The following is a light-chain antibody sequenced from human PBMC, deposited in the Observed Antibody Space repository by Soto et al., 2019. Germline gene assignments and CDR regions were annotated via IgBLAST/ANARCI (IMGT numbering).Light chain of an antibody. CDR3: QQYNSYSWT. CDR2: DAS. V-gene: IGKV1-5*01. J-gene: IGKJ1*01. Sequence: DIQMTQSPSTLSASVGGRVTITCRASQSISSWLAWYQQKPGKAPKLLIYDASSLESGVPSRFSGSGSGTEFTLTISSLQHDDFATYYCQQYNSYSWTFGQGTKVEIK. CDR1: QSISSW.